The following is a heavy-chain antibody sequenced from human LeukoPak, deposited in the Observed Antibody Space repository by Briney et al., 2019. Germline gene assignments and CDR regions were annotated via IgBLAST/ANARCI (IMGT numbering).Heavy chain of an antibody. D-gene: IGHD3-10*01. Sequence: GGSLRLSCAASGFTFSSYSMNWVRQAPGTGLEWVSSISSSSYIHYADSVKGRFTISRDNAKNSLYLQMNSLRAEDTAVYYCAREFNHGSGSSGTFDPWGQGTLVTVSS. J-gene: IGHJ5*02. CDR2: ISSSSYI. CDR3: AREFNHGSGSSGTFDP. V-gene: IGHV3-21*01. CDR1: GFTFSSYS.